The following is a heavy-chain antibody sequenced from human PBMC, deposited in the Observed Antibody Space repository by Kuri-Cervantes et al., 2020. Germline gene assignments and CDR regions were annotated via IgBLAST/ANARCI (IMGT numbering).Heavy chain of an antibody. CDR1: GGSISSSSYY. Sequence: SETLSLTCTVSGGSISSSSYYWGWIRQPPGKGLEWIGSIYYSGRTYYNPSLKSRVTISVDTSKNQFSLKLSSVTAADTAVYYCARVIVVVVAATPWGQGTLVTDSS. CDR2: IYYSGRT. J-gene: IGHJ5*02. CDR3: ARVIVVVVAATP. V-gene: IGHV4-39*07. D-gene: IGHD2-15*01.